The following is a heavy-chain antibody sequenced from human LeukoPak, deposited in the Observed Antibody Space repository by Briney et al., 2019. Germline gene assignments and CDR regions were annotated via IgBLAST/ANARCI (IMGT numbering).Heavy chain of an antibody. CDR3: ARDGSDGYNLSFDY. CDR1: GGTFSSYA. CDR2: IIPIFGTA. Sequence: SVKVSCKASGGTFSSYAISWVRQAPGQGLEWMGRIIPIFGTANYAQKFQGRVTITTDESTSTAYMELSSLRSEDTAAYYCARDGSDGYNLSFDYWGQGTLVTVSS. J-gene: IGHJ4*02. V-gene: IGHV1-69*05. D-gene: IGHD5-24*01.